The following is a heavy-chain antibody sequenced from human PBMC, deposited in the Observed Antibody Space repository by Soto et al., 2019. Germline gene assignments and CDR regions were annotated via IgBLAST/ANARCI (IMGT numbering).Heavy chain of an antibody. CDR3: AREAYYVILTGQDY. D-gene: IGHD3-9*01. Sequence: ASVKVSCKASGYTFTSYGISWVRQAPGQGLEWMGWISAHNGNTNYAQKLQGRVTMTTDTSTSTAYMELRSLRSDDTAVYYCAREAYYVILTGQDYWGQGTLVTVSS. CDR1: GYTFTSYG. V-gene: IGHV1-18*04. J-gene: IGHJ4*02. CDR2: ISAHNGNT.